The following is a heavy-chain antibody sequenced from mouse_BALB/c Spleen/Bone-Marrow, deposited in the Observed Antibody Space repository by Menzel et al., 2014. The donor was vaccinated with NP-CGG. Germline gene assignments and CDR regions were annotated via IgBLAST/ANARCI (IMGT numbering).Heavy chain of an antibody. CDR2: IDPANGNT. CDR1: GFNIKDTY. CDR3: AAYYYCSSYAFAY. D-gene: IGHD1-1*01. V-gene: IGHV14-3*02. J-gene: IGHJ3*01. Sequence: EVQLPQSGAELVTPGASVALSCTASGFNIKDTYMHWVKQRPEQGLEWIGRIDPANGNTKYDPKFQGKATITADTSSNTAYLQLSSLTSDDTAVYYCAAYYYCSSYAFAYSGQGPLVTDPA.